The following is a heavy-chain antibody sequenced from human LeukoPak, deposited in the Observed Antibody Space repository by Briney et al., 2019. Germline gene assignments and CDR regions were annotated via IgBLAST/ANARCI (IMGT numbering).Heavy chain of an antibody. V-gene: IGHV3-21*01. CDR1: GFTFSSYS. CDR2: ITPSSSYI. CDR3: ASSSGRYID. J-gene: IGHJ4*02. D-gene: IGHD6-19*01. Sequence: GESLRLSCAASGFTFSSYSMNWVRRAPGKGLEWVSSITPSSSYIYYADSVKGRFTISRDNAKYSLYLQMNSLRVEDTAVYYCASSSGRYIDWGQGTLATVSS.